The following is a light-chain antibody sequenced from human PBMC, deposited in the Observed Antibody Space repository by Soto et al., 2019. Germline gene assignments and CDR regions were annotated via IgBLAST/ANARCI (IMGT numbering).Light chain of an antibody. CDR1: KSVSSSY. J-gene: IGKJ1*01. CDR3: QQYGSSLTWT. CDR2: GAS. V-gene: IGKV3-20*01. Sequence: QGERATLSCRASKSVSSSYLAWYQQKPGQAPRLLIYGASSRATGIPDRFSGSGSGTDFTLTISRLEPEDFAVYCCQQYGSSLTWTFGQGTKVDIK.